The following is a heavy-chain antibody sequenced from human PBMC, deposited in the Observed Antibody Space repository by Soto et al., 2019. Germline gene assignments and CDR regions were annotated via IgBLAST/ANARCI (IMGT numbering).Heavy chain of an antibody. CDR2: INAGNGNT. CDR3: AREVWDY. V-gene: IGHV1-3*01. J-gene: IGHJ4*02. CDR1: GYTFTRYA. D-gene: IGHD2-21*01. Sequence: QVQLVQSGAEVKKPGASVKVSFKASGYTFTRYAMHWVRQAPGQRLEWMGWINAGNGNTKYSQKFQGRVTITRDTSASTAYMELSSLRSEDTAVYYCAREVWDYWGQGTLVTVSS.